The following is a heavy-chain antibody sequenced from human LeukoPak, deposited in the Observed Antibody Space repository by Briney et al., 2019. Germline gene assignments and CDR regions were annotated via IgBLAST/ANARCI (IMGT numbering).Heavy chain of an antibody. J-gene: IGHJ4*02. D-gene: IGHD3-10*01. Sequence: SETLSLTCTVSGGSISSSSYYWGWIRQPPGKGLEWIGSIYYSGSTYYNPSLKSRVTISVDTSKNQFSLKLSSVTAADTAVYYCAGVIWFGELFGYFDYWGQGTLVTVSS. CDR2: IYYSGST. V-gene: IGHV4-39*07. CDR1: GGSISSSSYY. CDR3: AGVIWFGELFGYFDY.